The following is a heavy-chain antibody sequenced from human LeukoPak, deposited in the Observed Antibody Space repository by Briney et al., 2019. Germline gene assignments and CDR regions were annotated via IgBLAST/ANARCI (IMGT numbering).Heavy chain of an antibody. CDR2: ISAYNGNT. CDR3: ARVPLVGATPRWVSRFDY. V-gene: IGHV1-18*01. CDR1: GYTFTSYG. Sequence: ASVKVSCKASGYTFTSYGIGWVRQAPGQGLEWMGWISAYNGNTNYAQKLQGRVTMTTDTSTSTAYMELRSLRSDDTAVYYCARVPLVGATPRWVSRFDYWGQGTLVTVSS. J-gene: IGHJ4*02. D-gene: IGHD1-26*01.